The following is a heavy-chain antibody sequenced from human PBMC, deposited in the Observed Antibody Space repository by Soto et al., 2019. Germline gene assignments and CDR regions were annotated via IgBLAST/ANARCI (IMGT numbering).Heavy chain of an antibody. CDR2: INHSGST. Sequence: SETLSLTCAVYGGSFSGYYWSWIRQPPGKGLEWIGEINHSGSTNYNPSLKSRVTISVDTSKNQFSLKLSSVTAADTAVYYCARGTFVAAHGLNGFDYWGQGTLVTVSS. V-gene: IGHV4-34*01. CDR1: GGSFSGYY. J-gene: IGHJ4*02. CDR3: ARGTFVAAHGLNGFDY. D-gene: IGHD6-6*01.